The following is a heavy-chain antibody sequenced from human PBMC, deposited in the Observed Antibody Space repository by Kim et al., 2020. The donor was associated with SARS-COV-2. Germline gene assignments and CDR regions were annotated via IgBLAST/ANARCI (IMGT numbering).Heavy chain of an antibody. CDR2: IYYSGST. CDR1: GGSISSGGYY. CDR3: ARAGAGRITIFGVVIESFDY. Sequence: SETLSLTCTVSGGSISSGGYYWSWIRQHPGKGLEWIGYIYYSGSTYYNPSLKSRVTISVDTSKNQFSLKLSSVTAAATAVYYCARAGAGRITIFGVVIESFDYWGQGTLVTVSS. J-gene: IGHJ4*02. D-gene: IGHD3-3*01. V-gene: IGHV4-31*03.